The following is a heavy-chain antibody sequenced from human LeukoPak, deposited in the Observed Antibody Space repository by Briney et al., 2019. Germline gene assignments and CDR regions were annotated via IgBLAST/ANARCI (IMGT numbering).Heavy chain of an antibody. V-gene: IGHV4-59*08. Sequence: PSETLSLTCTVSGVSISGYYWSWIRQPPGKGLEWIGYIYYSGSSNYNPSLKSRVTISVDTSKNQFSLKLSSVTAADTAVYYCARRYSSGSLDYWGQGTLVTVSS. D-gene: IGHD6-19*01. CDR3: ARRYSSGSLDY. CDR2: IYYSGSS. CDR1: GVSISGYY. J-gene: IGHJ4*02.